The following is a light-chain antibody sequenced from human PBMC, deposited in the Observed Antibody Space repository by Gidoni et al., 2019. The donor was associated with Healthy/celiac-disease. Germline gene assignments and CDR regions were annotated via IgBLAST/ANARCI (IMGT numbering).Light chain of an antibody. Sequence: DVVMTQSPLSLPVTLGQPASISCRSNQSLVHSDGNTYLDWYLQRPGQSPRLLIYMVSNRASGVPDSFSGSGSGTYFTLKISRVEAEDVGVYYCMQATQYSWTFGQGTKVEIK. J-gene: IGKJ1*01. CDR3: MQATQYSWT. V-gene: IGKV2-30*02. CDR1: QSLVHSDGNTY. CDR2: MVS.